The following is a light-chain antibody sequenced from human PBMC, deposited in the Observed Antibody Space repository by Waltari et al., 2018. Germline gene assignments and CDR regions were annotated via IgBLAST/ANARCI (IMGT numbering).Light chain of an antibody. CDR3: QQFNTYPIP. Sequence: DIQMTQSPSTLSASVGDRVTITCRASHSISTWLAWYQQKPGKAPKLLIYEASSLENGVPSRVSGSGAGTECTLTISSLQPDEFATYYCQQFNTYPIPFGRGTKVDIK. CDR1: HSISTW. J-gene: IGKJ3*01. CDR2: EAS. V-gene: IGKV1-5*03.